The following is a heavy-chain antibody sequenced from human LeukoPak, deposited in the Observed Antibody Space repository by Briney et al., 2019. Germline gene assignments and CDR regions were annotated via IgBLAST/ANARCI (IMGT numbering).Heavy chain of an antibody. Sequence: SETLSLTCAVYGGSFSGYYWSWIRQPPGKGLEWIGEINHSGSTNYNPSLKSRVTISVGTSKNQFSLKLSSVTAADTAVYYCARTPNYYDSSVYSYGGTFDYGGRGTLVTVSS. D-gene: IGHD3-22*01. J-gene: IGHJ4*02. CDR2: INHSGST. V-gene: IGHV4-34*01. CDR1: GGSFSGYY. CDR3: ARTPNYYDSSVYSYGGTFDY.